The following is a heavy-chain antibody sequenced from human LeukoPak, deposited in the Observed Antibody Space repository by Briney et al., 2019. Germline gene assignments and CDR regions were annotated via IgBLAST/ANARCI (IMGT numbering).Heavy chain of an antibody. Sequence: SETLSLTCTVSGGSISSSSYYWGWIRQPPGKGLEWIGEINHSGSTNYNPSLKSRVTISVDTSKNQVSLKLSSVTAADTAVYYCASFYDSSGYYSQGYWGQGTLVTVSS. CDR1: GGSISSSSYY. D-gene: IGHD3-22*01. V-gene: IGHV4-39*07. CDR2: INHSGST. CDR3: ASFYDSSGYYSQGY. J-gene: IGHJ4*02.